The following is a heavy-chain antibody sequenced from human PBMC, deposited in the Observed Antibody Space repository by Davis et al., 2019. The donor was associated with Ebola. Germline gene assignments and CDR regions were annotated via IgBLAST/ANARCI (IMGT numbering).Heavy chain of an antibody. CDR3: ARHDYGDSHFDY. J-gene: IGHJ4*02. CDR2: ISGSGGST. V-gene: IGHV3-23*01. D-gene: IGHD4-17*01. CDR1: GFTFSSYA. Sequence: GESLKISCAASGFTFSSYAMSWVRQAPGKGLEWVSAISGSGGSTYYADSVKGRFTISRDNSKNTLYLQMNSLRAEDTAVYYCARHDYGDSHFDYWGRGTVVTVSS.